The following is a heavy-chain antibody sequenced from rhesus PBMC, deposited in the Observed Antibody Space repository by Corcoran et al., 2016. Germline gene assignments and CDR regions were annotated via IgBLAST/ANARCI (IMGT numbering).Heavy chain of an antibody. CDR2: IYGSSGST. CDR1: GGSISSNY. D-gene: IGHD2-21*01. Sequence: QVQLQESGPGLVKPSETLSLTCAVSGGSISSNYWSWIRQPPGKGLEWIGYIYGSSGSTYYNPSLKSRVTMSTDTSKNQFSLKLSSVTAADTAVYYCARACTGSGCYARDAFDFWGQGLRVTVSS. CDR3: ARACTGSGCYARDAFDF. J-gene: IGHJ3*01. V-gene: IGHV4-160*01.